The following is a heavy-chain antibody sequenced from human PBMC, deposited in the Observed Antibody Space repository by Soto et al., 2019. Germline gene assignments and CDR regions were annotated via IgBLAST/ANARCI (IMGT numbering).Heavy chain of an antibody. CDR3: AKFDLHSPYYYYGMDV. J-gene: IGHJ6*04. CDR2: INHSGST. CDR1: GGSFSDYY. Sequence: PSETLSLTFAFYGGSFSDYYWSWIRQPPGKGLEWIGEINHSGSTNYNPSLKSRVTISVDTSKNQFSLKLSSVTAADPVVYSCAKFDLHSPYYYYGMDVWGKGTTVTVSS. V-gene: IGHV4-34*01. D-gene: IGHD3-10*01.